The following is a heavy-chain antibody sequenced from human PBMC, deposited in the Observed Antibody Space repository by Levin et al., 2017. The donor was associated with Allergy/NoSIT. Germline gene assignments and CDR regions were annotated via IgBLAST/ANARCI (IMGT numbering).Heavy chain of an antibody. CDR1: GYTFTSYG. Sequence: ASVKVSCKASGYTFTSYGISWVRQAPGQGLEWMGWISAYNGNTNYAQKLQGRVTMTTDTSTSTAYMELRSLRSDDTAVYYCARDESSSLGYCTVGGCYSPGDFDYWGQGTLVTVSS. D-gene: IGHD2-8*02. V-gene: IGHV1-18*01. CDR2: ISAYNGNT. CDR3: ARDESSSLGYCTVGGCYSPGDFDY. J-gene: IGHJ4*02.